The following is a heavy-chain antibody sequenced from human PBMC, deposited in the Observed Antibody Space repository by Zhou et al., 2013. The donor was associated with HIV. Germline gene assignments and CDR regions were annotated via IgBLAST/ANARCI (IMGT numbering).Heavy chain of an antibody. CDR1: GGTFSSYA. J-gene: IGHJ6*03. CDR3: ARVGSSGYYDPYYYYYMDV. CDR2: IIPIFGTA. V-gene: IGHV1-69*13. D-gene: IGHD3-22*01. Sequence: QGHLVQSGPEVKSPGASVKVSCKASGGTFSSYAISWVRQAPGQGLEWMGGIIPIFGTANYAQKFQGRVTITADESTSTAYMELSSLRSEDTAVYYCARVGSSGYYDPYYYYYMDVWGKGTTVTVSS.